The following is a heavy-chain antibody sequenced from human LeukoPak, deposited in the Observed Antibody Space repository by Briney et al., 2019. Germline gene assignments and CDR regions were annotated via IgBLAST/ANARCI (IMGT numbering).Heavy chain of an antibody. CDR1: GGSISSYY. D-gene: IGHD3-3*01. J-gene: IGHJ4*02. Sequence: RTSETLSLTCTVSGGSISSYYWSWIRQPPGKGLEWIGYIYYSGSTNYNPSLKSRVTISVDTSKNQFSLKLSSVTAADTAVYYCARSEWFPPAPFDYWGQGTLVTVSS. V-gene: IGHV4-59*01. CDR3: ARSEWFPPAPFDY. CDR2: IYYSGST.